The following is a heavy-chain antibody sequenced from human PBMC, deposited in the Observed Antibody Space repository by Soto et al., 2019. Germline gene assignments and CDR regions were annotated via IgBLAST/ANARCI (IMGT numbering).Heavy chain of an antibody. D-gene: IGHD3-16*01. J-gene: IGHJ4*02. CDR1: GGSFSGYY. V-gene: IGHV4-34*01. CDR3: ARRGGGGFPYYFDS. Sequence: PSETLSLTCAVYGGSFSGYYWSWIRQPPGKGLEWIGEIDHSGSTNYNPSLKSRVTISIHTSKNQFSLKLTSVTAADTAVYYCARRGGGGFPYYFDSWGQGSLVTVSS. CDR2: IDHSGST.